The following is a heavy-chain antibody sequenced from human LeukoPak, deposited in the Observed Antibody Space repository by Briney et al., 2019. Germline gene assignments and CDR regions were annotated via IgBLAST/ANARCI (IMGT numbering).Heavy chain of an antibody. CDR2: IRYDGSNK. CDR3: ARDQYSSSWPYYYYYGMDV. D-gene: IGHD6-13*01. V-gene: IGHV3-33*01. Sequence: GRSLRLSCAASGFTFSSYGMHWVRQAPGKGLEWVAVIRYDGSNKYYADSVKGRFTISRDNSKNTLYLQMNSLRAEDTAVYYCARDQYSSSWPYYYYYGMDVWGQGTTVTVSS. J-gene: IGHJ6*02. CDR1: GFTFSSYG.